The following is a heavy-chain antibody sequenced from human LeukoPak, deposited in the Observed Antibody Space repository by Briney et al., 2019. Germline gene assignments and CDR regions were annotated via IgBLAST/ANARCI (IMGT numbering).Heavy chain of an antibody. CDR1: GASISSTNW. V-gene: IGHV4-4*02. Sequence: NASGTLSLTCAISGASISSTNWWNWVRQPPGQGLEWIGEVHHGGRTNYNPSLKSRTTISVDKSKNQVFLRLNSVAAADTALYYCARAQEGCSRASCYLEPWGQGTLVTVSS. D-gene: IGHD2-2*01. CDR2: VHHGGRT. J-gene: IGHJ5*02. CDR3: ARAQEGCSRASCYLEP.